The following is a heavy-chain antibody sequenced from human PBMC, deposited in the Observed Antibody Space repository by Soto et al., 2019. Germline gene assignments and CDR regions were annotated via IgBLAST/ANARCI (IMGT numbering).Heavy chain of an antibody. D-gene: IGHD5-12*01. V-gene: IGHV1-69*13. CDR2: IIPIFGTA. CDR3: AREKNSGYDAFDI. CDR1: GGTFSSYA. J-gene: IGHJ3*02. Sequence: SVKVSCKASGGTFSSYAISWVRQAPGQGFEWMGGIIPIFGTANYAQKFQGRVTITADESTSTAYMELSSLRSEDTAVYYSAREKNSGYDAFDIWGQGTMVTVSS.